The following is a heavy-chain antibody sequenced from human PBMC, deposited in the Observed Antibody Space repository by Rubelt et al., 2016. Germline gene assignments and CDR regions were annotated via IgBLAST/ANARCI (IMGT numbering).Heavy chain of an antibody. Sequence: MRRQQWGAGLFRPSQTLSLTCGVYGGSFSNYYWTWIRQPPGKGLEWIGDINKSGNTDYNPSLKSRVTISVDTSKNQFSLKLSSVTAADTAVYYCARDLSGYNSYWGQGTLVTVSS. V-gene: IGHV4-34*01. J-gene: IGHJ4*02. CDR2: INKSGNT. CDR3: ARDLSGYNSY. CDR1: GGSFSNYY. D-gene: IGHD5-24*01.